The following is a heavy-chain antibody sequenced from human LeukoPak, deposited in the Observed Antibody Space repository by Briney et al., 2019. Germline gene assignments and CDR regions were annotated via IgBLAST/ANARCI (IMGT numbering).Heavy chain of an antibody. J-gene: IGHJ4*02. CDR3: AKDGNYYDSSGYYLVQIDY. Sequence: GGSLRLSCAASGFTFGSYALSWVRQAPGKGLEWVSAISGSGGSTYYADSVKGRFTISRDNSKNTLYLQMNSLRAEDTAVYYCAKDGNYYDSSGYYLVQIDYWGQGTLVTVSS. D-gene: IGHD3-22*01. CDR1: GFTFGSYA. V-gene: IGHV3-23*01. CDR2: ISGSGGST.